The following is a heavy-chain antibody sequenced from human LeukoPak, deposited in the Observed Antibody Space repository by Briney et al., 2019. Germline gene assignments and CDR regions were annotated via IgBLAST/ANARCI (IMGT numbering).Heavy chain of an antibody. V-gene: IGHV3-74*01. CDR2: INSDGSST. Sequence: PGGSLRLSCAASGFTFSNYAMNWVRQAPGKGLVWVSRINSDGSSTSYADSVKGRFTISRDNAKNTLYLQMNSLRAEDTAVYYCARGGIAVAGTYYWGQGTLVTVSS. D-gene: IGHD6-19*01. J-gene: IGHJ4*02. CDR1: GFTFSNYA. CDR3: ARGGIAVAGTYY.